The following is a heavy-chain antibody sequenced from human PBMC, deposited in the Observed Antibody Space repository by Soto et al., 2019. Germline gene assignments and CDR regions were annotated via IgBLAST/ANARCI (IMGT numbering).Heavy chain of an antibody. J-gene: IGHJ6*03. V-gene: IGHV3-33*01. CDR3: ARFDLEGVLGDMDV. CDR2: IWYDGSNK. D-gene: IGHD1-1*01. Sequence: PGGSLRLSCAASGFTFSSYGMHWVRQAPGKGLEWVAVIWYDGSNKCYADSVKGRFTISRDNSKNTLYLQMNSLRAEDTAVYYCARFDLEGVLGDMDVWGKGTAVTVSS. CDR1: GFTFSSYG.